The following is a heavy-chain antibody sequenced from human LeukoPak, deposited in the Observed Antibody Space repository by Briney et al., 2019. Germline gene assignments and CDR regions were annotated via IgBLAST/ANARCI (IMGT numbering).Heavy chain of an antibody. Sequence: SETLSLTCTVSGGSICSYQRSWLRQPAGKGLECIGRINTSATTNYNPSLNSRVTMSVDPSKNQFSLKLSSATAADTAVYYCASGHNSGWGYFDYWGQGALVTVSS. CDR2: INTSATT. CDR1: GGSICSYQ. J-gene: IGHJ4*02. D-gene: IGHD6-19*01. CDR3: ASGHNSGWGYFDY. V-gene: IGHV4-4*07.